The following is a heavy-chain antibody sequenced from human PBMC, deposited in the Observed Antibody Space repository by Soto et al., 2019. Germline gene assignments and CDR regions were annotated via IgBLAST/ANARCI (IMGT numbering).Heavy chain of an antibody. D-gene: IGHD6-13*01. V-gene: IGHV3-30*18. CDR1: AFSFPTYG. J-gene: IGHJ6*02. Sequence: QVQLVESGGGVVQPGRSLRLSCAASAFSFPTYGMHWVRQAPGKGLEWVALTSYDGSNEYYADSVKGRFTISRDNSKNTLYLQMSSLRVEDKAVYYGAKDRGAAAGNSYYGMDVWGQGTTVTVSS. CDR2: TSYDGSNE. CDR3: AKDRGAAAGNSYYGMDV.